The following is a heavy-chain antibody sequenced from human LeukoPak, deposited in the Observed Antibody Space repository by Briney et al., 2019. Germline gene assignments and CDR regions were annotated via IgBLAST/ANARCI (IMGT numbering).Heavy chain of an antibody. CDR1: GGSISSSSYY. Sequence: SETLSLTCTASGGSISSSSYYWGWIRQPPGKGLEWIGSIYYSGSTYYNPSLKSRVTISVDTSKNQFSLKLSSVTAADTAVYYCARGRRDYDFWSGYYEINWFDPWGQGTLVTVSS. D-gene: IGHD3-3*01. V-gene: IGHV4-39*07. CDR3: ARGRRDYDFWSGYYEINWFDP. CDR2: IYYSGST. J-gene: IGHJ5*02.